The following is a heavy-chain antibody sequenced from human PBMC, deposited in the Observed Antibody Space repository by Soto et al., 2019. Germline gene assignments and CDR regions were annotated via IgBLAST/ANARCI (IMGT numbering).Heavy chain of an antibody. CDR3: TRDHYDSYDSATGYPNDY. CDR1: GFAFMSYT. Sequence: PGGSLRLSCAASGFAFMSYTMSWVRQAPGKGLEWVSSMTSSGAHIYHADSVKGRFTISRDNAKNSLYLQLDSLRAEDTAVYYCTRDHYDSYDSATGYPNDYWGRGTLVTVSS. V-gene: IGHV3-21*01. CDR2: MTSSGAHI. J-gene: IGHJ4*02. D-gene: IGHD3-3*01.